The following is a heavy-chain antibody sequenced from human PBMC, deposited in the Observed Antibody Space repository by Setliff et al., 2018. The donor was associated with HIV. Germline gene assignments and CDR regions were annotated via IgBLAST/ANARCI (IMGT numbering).Heavy chain of an antibody. CDR3: ARDGASGSGYYWADY. J-gene: IGHJ4*02. CDR2: IIPSGGST. CDR1: GYTFTKSI. Sequence: PSVKVSCKASGYTFTKSIIHWVRQAPGQGLEWMGAIIPSGGSTGYAEKFQARVTLTRDTSTSTVYMELSGLREEDTAVYYCARDGASGSGYYWADYWGQGTLVTVSS. V-gene: IGHV1-46*01. D-gene: IGHD3-3*01.